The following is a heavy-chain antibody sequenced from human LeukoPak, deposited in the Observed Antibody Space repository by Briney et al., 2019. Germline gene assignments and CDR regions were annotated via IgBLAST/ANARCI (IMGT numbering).Heavy chain of an antibody. J-gene: IGHJ4*02. CDR3: ARGHSGYYSEY. Sequence: PSETLSLTCTVSGGPISSYYWSWIRQPPGKGLEGLGYIYYSGSTNYNPSLKSRVTISVDTSKNQFSLKLSSVTAADTAVYYCARGHSGYYSEYWGQGTLVTVSS. V-gene: IGHV4-59*01. CDR1: GGPISSYY. D-gene: IGHD3-22*01. CDR2: IYYSGST.